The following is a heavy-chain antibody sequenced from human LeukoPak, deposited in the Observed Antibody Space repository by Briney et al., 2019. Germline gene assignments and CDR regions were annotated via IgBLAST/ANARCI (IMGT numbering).Heavy chain of an antibody. CDR2: ISSNGGST. V-gene: IGHV3-64*01. D-gene: IGHD5-18*01. J-gene: IGHJ4*02. CDR1: GFTFSSYA. Sequence: GGSLRLSCAASGFTFSSYAMHWVRQAPGKGLEYVSAISSNGGSTYYANSVKGRFTISRDNSKNTLYLQMGSLRAEDMAVYYCARGQIQLWFVYDYWGQGTLVTVSS. CDR3: ARGQIQLWFVYDY.